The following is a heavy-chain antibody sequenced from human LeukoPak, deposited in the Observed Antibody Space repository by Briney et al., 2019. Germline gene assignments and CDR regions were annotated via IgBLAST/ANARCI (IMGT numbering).Heavy chain of an antibody. CDR2: IYDSGNE. J-gene: IGHJ6*03. CDR3: ARQISDYYYYYMDV. CDR1: GGSISTSAFY. D-gene: IGHD2/OR15-2a*01. V-gene: IGHV4-39*01. Sequence: SETLSLTCTVSGGSISTSAFYWGWIRQPPGTGLEWIGSIYDSGNEFYNPSPKSRVTISADTSKNQFSLKLNSVTAADTAMYYCARQISDYYYYYMDVWGEGITVTVSS.